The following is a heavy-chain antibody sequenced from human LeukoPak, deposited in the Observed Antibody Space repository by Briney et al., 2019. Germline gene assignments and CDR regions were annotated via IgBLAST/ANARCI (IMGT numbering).Heavy chain of an antibody. CDR2: ISAYNGNT. CDR1: GYTFISYS. V-gene: IGHV1-18*01. D-gene: IGHD3-10*01. CDR3: ARDAYYYYGSGSPIRAFDI. Sequence: ASVKVSCKASGYTFISYSISWVRQAPGQGLEWMGWISAYNGNTNYAQNFQGRVTMTTDTSTSTAYMELRTLRSDDTALYYCARDAYYYYGSGSPIRAFDIWGQGTIVTVSS. J-gene: IGHJ3*02.